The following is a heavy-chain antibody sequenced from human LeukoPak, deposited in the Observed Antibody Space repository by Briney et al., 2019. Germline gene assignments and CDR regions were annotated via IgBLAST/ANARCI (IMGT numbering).Heavy chain of an antibody. J-gene: IGHJ3*02. D-gene: IGHD2-15*01. CDR2: IYYSGST. Sequence: PSETLSLTCTVSGGSISSYYWSWIRQPPGKGLEWIGYIYYSGSTNYNPSLKSRVTISVDTSKNQFSLKLSSVTAADTAVYYCARIAPRGYDAFDIWGQGTMVTVSS. CDR3: ARIAPRGYDAFDI. CDR1: GGSISSYY. V-gene: IGHV4-59*01.